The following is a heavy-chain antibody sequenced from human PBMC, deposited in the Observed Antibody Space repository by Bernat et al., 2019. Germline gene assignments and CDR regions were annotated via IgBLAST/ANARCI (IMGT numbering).Heavy chain of an antibody. CDR3: DRDRNYYDSSGPTGY. CDR2: ISYDGSNK. Sequence: QVQLVESGGGVVQPGRSLRLSCAASGFTFSSYAMHWVRQAPGKGLEWVAVISYDGSNKYYADSVKGRFTISRDNSKNTLYLQMNSLRAEDTAVYYCDRDRNYYDSSGPTGYWGQGTLVTVSA. CDR1: GFTFSSYA. D-gene: IGHD3-22*01. V-gene: IGHV3-30-3*01. J-gene: IGHJ4*02.